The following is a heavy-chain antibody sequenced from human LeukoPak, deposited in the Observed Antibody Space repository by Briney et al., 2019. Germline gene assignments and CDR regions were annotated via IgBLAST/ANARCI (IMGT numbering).Heavy chain of an antibody. Sequence: SQTLSLTCAISGDSVSSKSAAWNWLRQSPSRGLEWLGRIYYGSTWYTDYAVSVKSRITINPDTSKNQFSLKLSSVTAADTAVYYCARGVVPAAFESRFWFDPWGQGTLVTVSS. D-gene: IGHD2-2*01. CDR2: IYYGSTWYT. CDR3: ARGVVPAAFESRFWFDP. V-gene: IGHV6-1*01. J-gene: IGHJ5*02. CDR1: GDSVSSKSAA.